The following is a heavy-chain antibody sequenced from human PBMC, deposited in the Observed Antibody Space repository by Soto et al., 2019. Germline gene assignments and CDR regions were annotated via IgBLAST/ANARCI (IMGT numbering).Heavy chain of an antibody. Sequence: QLQLQESGPGLVKPSETLSLTCTVSGGSISTSYYWGWIRQPPGKGLEWIGSIYYSGSTYYNPSLKRRVTISVDTSKNQFSLKLSSVTAADTAVYYCATPWFGDGDYWGQGTLVTVSS. D-gene: IGHD3-10*01. CDR3: ATPWFGDGDY. CDR2: IYYSGST. V-gene: IGHV4-39*01. J-gene: IGHJ4*02. CDR1: GGSISTSYY.